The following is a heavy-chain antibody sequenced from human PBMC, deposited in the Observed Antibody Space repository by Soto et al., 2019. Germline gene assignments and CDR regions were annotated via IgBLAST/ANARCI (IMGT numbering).Heavy chain of an antibody. Sequence: QVQLQESGPGLVKPSETLSLTCTVSGGSISSYYWSWIRQPPGKGLEWIGYIYYSGSTNYNPSLKSRVNISVDTSKNQFSLKLSSVTAADTAVYYCARSKDRNYYYYGMDVWGQGTTVTVSS. V-gene: IGHV4-59*01. J-gene: IGHJ6*02. CDR1: GGSISSYY. CDR3: ARSKDRNYYYYGMDV. CDR2: IYYSGST.